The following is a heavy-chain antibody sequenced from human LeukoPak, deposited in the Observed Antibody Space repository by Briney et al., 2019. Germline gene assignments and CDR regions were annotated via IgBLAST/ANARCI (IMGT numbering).Heavy chain of an antibody. CDR2: IVVGSGNT. D-gene: IGHD1-26*01. Sequence: TSVKVSCKASGFTFTSSAVQWVRQARGQRLEWIGWIVVGSGNTNYAQKFQERVTITRDMSTSTAYMELGSLRSEDTAVYYCAAPDSSGSYYGYWGQGTLVTVSS. J-gene: IGHJ4*02. CDR3: AAPDSSGSYYGY. V-gene: IGHV1-58*01. CDR1: GFTFTSSA.